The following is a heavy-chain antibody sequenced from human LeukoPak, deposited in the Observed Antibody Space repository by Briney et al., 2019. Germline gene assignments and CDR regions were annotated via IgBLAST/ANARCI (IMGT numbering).Heavy chain of an antibody. CDR1: GFSLSTSGVG. CDR2: IYWDDDK. V-gene: IGHV2-5*02. J-gene: IGHJ5*02. Sequence: SGPTLVNPTQTLTLTCTFSGFSLSTSGVGVGWIRQPPGKALEWLALIYWDDDKRYSPSLKSRLTITKDTSKNQVVLTMTNMDPVDTATYYCARSSNPGYCSGGSCYEWFDPWGQGTLVTVSS. CDR3: ARSSNPGYCSGGSCYEWFDP. D-gene: IGHD2-15*01.